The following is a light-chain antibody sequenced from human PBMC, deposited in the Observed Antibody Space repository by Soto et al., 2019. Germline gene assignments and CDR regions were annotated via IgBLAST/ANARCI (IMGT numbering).Light chain of an antibody. Sequence: DIQMTQSPSSLSASVGDRVTITCQATHDIYNYLTWYQQKPGKAPELLIYDASNLERGGPSRFSGSGSGTDFTLAISSLQPEDIATYYCQQSHNLPLTFGGGTKVQFK. CDR3: QQSHNLPLT. CDR1: HDIYNY. V-gene: IGKV1-33*01. CDR2: DAS. J-gene: IGKJ4*01.